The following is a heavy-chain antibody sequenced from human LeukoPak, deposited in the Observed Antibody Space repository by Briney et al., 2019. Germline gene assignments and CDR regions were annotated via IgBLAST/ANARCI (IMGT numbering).Heavy chain of an antibody. CDR2: ISGSGGST. CDR3: AKAPIITMVRGVIIASIYYYYMDV. J-gene: IGHJ6*03. D-gene: IGHD3-10*01. V-gene: IGHV3-23*01. Sequence: GGSLRLSCAASGFTFGNYAMSWVRQAPGKGLEWVSAISGSGGSTYYADSVKGRFTISRDNSKNTLYLQMNSLRAEDTAVYYCAKAPIITMVRGVIIASIYYYYMDVWGKGTTVTISS. CDR1: GFTFGNYA.